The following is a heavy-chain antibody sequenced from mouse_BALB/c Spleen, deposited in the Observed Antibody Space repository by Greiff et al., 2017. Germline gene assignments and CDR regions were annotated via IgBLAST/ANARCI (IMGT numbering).Heavy chain of an antibody. CDR2: ISSGGST. CDR3: ARYGSSSFAY. Sequence: EVQVVESGGGLVKPGGSLKLSCAASGFTFSSYAMSWVRQTPEKRLEWVASISSGGSTYYPDSVKGRFTISRDNARNILYLQMSSLRSEDTAMYYCARYGSSSFAYWGQGTLVTVSA. J-gene: IGHJ3*01. D-gene: IGHD1-1*01. CDR1: GFTFSSYA. V-gene: IGHV5-6-5*01.